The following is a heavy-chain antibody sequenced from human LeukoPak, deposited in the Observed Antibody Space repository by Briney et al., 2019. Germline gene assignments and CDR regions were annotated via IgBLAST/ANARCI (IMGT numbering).Heavy chain of an antibody. D-gene: IGHD3-10*01. CDR2: ISSSSSYI. J-gene: IGHJ4*02. CDR1: GFTFSSYS. CDR3: ASSPSPMVRGVITDY. V-gene: IGHV3-21*01. Sequence: GGSLRLSCAASGFTFSSYSMNWVRQAPGKGLEWVSSISSSSSYIYYADSVKGRFTISRDNAKNSLYLQKNSLRAEDTAVYYCASSPSPMVRGVITDYWGQGTLVTVSS.